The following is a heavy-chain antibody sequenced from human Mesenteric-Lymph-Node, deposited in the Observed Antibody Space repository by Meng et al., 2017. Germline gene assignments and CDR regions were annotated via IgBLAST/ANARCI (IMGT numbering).Heavy chain of an antibody. Sequence: GESLKISCAASGFTFSDYYMSWIRQAPGKGLEWVSYISSSGSTIYYADSVKGRFTISRDNAKNSLYLQMNSLRAEDTAVYYCASGVGVVVAATPGSPWDVWGQGTTVTVSS. CDR3: ASGVGVVVAATPGSPWDV. CDR2: ISSSGSTI. CDR1: GFTFSDYY. D-gene: IGHD2-15*01. J-gene: IGHJ6*02. V-gene: IGHV3-11*04.